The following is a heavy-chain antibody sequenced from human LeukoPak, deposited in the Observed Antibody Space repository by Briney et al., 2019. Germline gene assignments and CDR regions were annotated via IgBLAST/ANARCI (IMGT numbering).Heavy chain of an antibody. D-gene: IGHD5-18*01. V-gene: IGHV3-74*01. J-gene: IGHJ6*02. CDR3: ARDRIQLPYYGMDV. CDR2: IHSDGSST. CDR1: GFTFSSYW. Sequence: GGSLRLSCAASGFTFSSYWMHWVRQAPEKGLVWVSRIHSDGSSTTYADAVKGRFTISRDNAKNTLYLQMTSLRAEDTAVYYCARDRIQLPYYGMDVWGQGTTVTVSS.